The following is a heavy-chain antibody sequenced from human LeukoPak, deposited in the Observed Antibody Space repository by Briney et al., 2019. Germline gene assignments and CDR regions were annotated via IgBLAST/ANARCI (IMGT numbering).Heavy chain of an antibody. V-gene: IGHV3-7*01. D-gene: IGHD4-17*01. J-gene: IGHJ4*02. CDR3: ASHDYGDYASFDY. CDR1: GFTCSRYW. Sequence: PGGSLRLSCAASGFTCSRYWMSWVRQAPGKGLEWVANIKQDGSEKHYVDSVKGRFTISRDNAKNSLYLQMDNLRAEDTAVYYCASHDYGDYASFDYWGQGTLVTVSS. CDR2: IKQDGSEK.